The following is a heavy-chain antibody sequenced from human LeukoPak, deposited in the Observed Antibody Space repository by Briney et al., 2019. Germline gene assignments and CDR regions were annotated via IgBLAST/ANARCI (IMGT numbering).Heavy chain of an antibody. D-gene: IGHD6-19*01. CDR2: IYYSGST. J-gene: IGHJ4*02. CDR3: ARLYSSGWYDY. CDR1: GGSISSSSYY. Sequence: PSETLSLTCTVSGGSISSSSYYWGWIRQPPGKGLEWIGNIYYSGSTYYNPSLKSRVTISVDTSKSQFSLKLSSVTAADTAVYYCARLYSSGWYDYWGQGTLVTVSS. V-gene: IGHV4-39*07.